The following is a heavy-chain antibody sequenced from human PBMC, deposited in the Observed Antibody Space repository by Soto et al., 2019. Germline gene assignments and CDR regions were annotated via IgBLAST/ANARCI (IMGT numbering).Heavy chain of an antibody. V-gene: IGHV4-31*03. CDR2: IFHSGSI. D-gene: IGHD3-9*01. CDR3: SRGPLVYAHTGYYPGQIAY. CDR1: GGSISSVDHY. J-gene: IGHJ1*01. Sequence: TLSLTSTVSGGSISSVDHYWSWIRQLPGKDLEWIGYIFHSGSIYQNPSLKMRVTMSADKYENQFSLKLASVTDADTAVYYCSRGPLVYAHTGYYPGQIAYSGQGIMVIV.